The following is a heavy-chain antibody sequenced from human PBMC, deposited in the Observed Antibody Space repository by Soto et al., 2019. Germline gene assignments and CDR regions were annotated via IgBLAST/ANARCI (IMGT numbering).Heavy chain of an antibody. D-gene: IGHD6-19*01. CDR3: AKSPGIAVAATDYYYGMDV. J-gene: IGHJ6*02. Sequence: PGGSLRLSCAASGFTFSSYGMHWVRQAPGKGLEWVAVIWYDGSNKYYADSVKGRFTISRDNSKNTLYLQMNSLRAEDTAVYYCAKSPGIAVAATDYYYGMDVRGQGTTVTVSS. CDR2: IWYDGSNK. V-gene: IGHV3-33*06. CDR1: GFTFSSYG.